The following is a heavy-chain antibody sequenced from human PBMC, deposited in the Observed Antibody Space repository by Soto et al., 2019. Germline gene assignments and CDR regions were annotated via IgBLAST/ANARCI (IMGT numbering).Heavy chain of an antibody. CDR3: ARSLYYDILTGSIGWFYP. V-gene: IGHV4-59*01. CDR1: GRSISSYY. CDR2: IYYSGST. J-gene: IGHJ5*02. D-gene: IGHD3-9*01. Sequence: PSETLSLTCTVSGRSISSYYWSWIRRPPGKGLEWIGYIYYSGSTNYNPSLKSRVTISVDTSKNQFSLKLSSVTAADTAVYYSARSLYYDILTGSIGWFYPWGQGTLVTVSS.